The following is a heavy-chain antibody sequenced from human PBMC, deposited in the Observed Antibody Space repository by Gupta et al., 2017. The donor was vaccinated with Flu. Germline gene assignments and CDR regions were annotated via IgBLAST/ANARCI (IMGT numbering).Heavy chain of an antibody. D-gene: IGHD3-16*02. CDR2: INDISDAI. V-gene: IGHV3-48*02. CDR1: GFSFISHS. J-gene: IGHJ4*02. CDR3: GRDKIGDFSIDY. Sequence: VQLVESGGGLVQPGGYLRLSCVGSGFSFISHSMNWVRQAPGKGLEWISYINDISDAIYYADSVKGRFTMSRDNAKNSVFLQMNILRDEDTAVYYCGRDKIGDFSIDYWGQGALVTVSS.